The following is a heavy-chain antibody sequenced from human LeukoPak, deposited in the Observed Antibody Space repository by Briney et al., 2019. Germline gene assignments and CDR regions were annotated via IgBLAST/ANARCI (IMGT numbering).Heavy chain of an antibody. CDR1: GFTFSSYS. Sequence: IPGGSLRLSCAASGFTFSSYSMNWVRQAPRKGLEWVSSISSSSSYIYYADSVKGRFTISRDNAKNSLYLQMNSLRAEDTAVYYCARAGLDTAMALDVWGQGTTVTVSS. CDR2: ISSSSSYI. J-gene: IGHJ6*02. V-gene: IGHV3-21*01. CDR3: ARAGLDTAMALDV. D-gene: IGHD5-18*01.